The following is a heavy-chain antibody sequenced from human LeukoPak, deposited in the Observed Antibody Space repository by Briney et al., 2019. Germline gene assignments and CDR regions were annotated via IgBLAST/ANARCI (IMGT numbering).Heavy chain of an antibody. J-gene: IGHJ4*02. V-gene: IGHV4-31*03. D-gene: IGHD5-18*01. CDR1: GGSISSGGYY. CDR3: ARGRGYSYGPQTSGQDLGY. CDR2: IYYSGST. Sequence: SQTLSLTCTVSGGSISSGGYYWSWIRQHPGKGLEWIGYIYYSGSTYYNPSLKSRVTISVDTSKNQFSLKLSSVTAADTAVYYCARGRGYSYGPQTSGQDLGYWGQGTLVTVSS.